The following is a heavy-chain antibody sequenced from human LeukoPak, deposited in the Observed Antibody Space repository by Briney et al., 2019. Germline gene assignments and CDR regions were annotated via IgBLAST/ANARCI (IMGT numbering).Heavy chain of an antibody. CDR3: ATSKSANFYS. Sequence: SVKVSCKASGFTFISFAVQWVRQTRGQRPEWIGWIVVGSGNTKYAPKFQGRVTITRDMSTNTAYMELSSLRSDDAAMYYCATSKSANFYSWGQGTLVTVSS. V-gene: IGHV1-58*01. CDR1: GFTFISFA. CDR2: IVVGSGNT. J-gene: IGHJ5*01.